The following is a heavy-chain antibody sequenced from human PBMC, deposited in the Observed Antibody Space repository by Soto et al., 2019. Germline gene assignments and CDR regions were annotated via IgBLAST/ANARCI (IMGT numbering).Heavy chain of an antibody. CDR3: TKDVVPAAGGFDY. Sequence: SLRLSCAASGVTCSSYGMHWVRQAPGKGLEWVAVISYDGSNKYYADSVKGRFTISRDNSKNTLYLQMNSLRAEDTAVYYCTKDVVPAAGGFDYWGQGTLVTVSS. CDR1: GVTCSSYG. V-gene: IGHV3-30*18. CDR2: ISYDGSNK. D-gene: IGHD2-2*01. J-gene: IGHJ4*02.